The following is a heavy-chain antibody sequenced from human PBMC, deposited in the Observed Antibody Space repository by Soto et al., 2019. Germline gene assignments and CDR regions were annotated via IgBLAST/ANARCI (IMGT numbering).Heavy chain of an antibody. J-gene: IGHJ6*02. Sequence: EEQLLESGGGLVQPGGSLRLSVAASGSPFSSYAMSWARQAPGKGLEWVSSIYSSGDRKYFADSVKGRFTISRDNSKNTLYLQMNSLGAEDTAVYYCAKGPISPYGMDVWGQGTTVTVSS. D-gene: IGHD3-3*01. V-gene: IGHV3-23*01. CDR1: GSPFSSYA. CDR3: AKGPISPYGMDV. CDR2: IYSSGDRK.